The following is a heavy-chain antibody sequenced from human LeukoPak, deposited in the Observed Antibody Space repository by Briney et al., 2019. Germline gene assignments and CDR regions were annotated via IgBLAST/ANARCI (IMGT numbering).Heavy chain of an antibody. D-gene: IGHD3-9*01. J-gene: IGHJ4*02. CDR1: GYTFTDYY. CDR2: IDPSGGSA. CDR3: AGALDYDTLTGLDY. Sequence: ASVKVSCKASGYTFTDYYMHWVRQAPGQGLEWMGIIDPSGGSATSAQRFHGRVTMTRDTSTSTVYMELSGLRSEDTAVYYCAGALDYDTLTGLDYWGQGTLVTVSS. V-gene: IGHV1-46*01.